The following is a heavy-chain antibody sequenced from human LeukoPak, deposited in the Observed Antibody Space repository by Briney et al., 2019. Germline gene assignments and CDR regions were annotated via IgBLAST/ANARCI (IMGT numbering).Heavy chain of an antibody. D-gene: IGHD6-19*01. CDR3: AKGSQWLASQPYYFDY. J-gene: IGHJ4*02. CDR2: ISSSGSTI. V-gene: IGHV3-11*01. CDR1: GFTFSDYY. Sequence: GGSLRLSCAASGFTFSDYYMSWIRQAPGKGLEWVSYISSSGSTIYYADSVKGRFTISRDNAKNSLYLQMNSLRAEDTAVYYCAKGSQWLASQPYYFDYWGQGTLVTVSS.